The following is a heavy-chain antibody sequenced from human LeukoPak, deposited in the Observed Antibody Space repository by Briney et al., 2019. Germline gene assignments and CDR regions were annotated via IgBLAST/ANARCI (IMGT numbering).Heavy chain of an antibody. CDR2: ITSSSSYI. V-gene: IGHV3-21*04. J-gene: IGHJ4*02. CDR3: AKLPDTYYFDY. D-gene: IGHD5-18*01. CDR1: GFTFSSYS. Sequence: GGSLRLSCAASGFTFSSYSMNWVRQAPGKGLEWVSSITSSSSYIYYADSVKGRFTISRDNSKNTLYLQMNSLRAEDTAVYYCAKLPDTYYFDYWGQGTLVTVSS.